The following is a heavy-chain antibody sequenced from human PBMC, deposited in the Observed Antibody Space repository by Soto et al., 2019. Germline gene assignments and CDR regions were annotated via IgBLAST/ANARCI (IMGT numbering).Heavy chain of an antibody. V-gene: IGHV3-30-3*01. D-gene: IGHD6-6*01. J-gene: IGHJ4*02. Sequence: GGSLRLSCAASGFTFSSYAMHWVRQAPGKGLEWVAVISYDGSNKYYADSVKGRFTISRDNSKNTLYLQMNSLRAEDTAVYYCARDCSNLIAAFDYWGQGTLVTVSS. CDR1: GFTFSSYA. CDR2: ISYDGSNK. CDR3: ARDCSNLIAAFDY.